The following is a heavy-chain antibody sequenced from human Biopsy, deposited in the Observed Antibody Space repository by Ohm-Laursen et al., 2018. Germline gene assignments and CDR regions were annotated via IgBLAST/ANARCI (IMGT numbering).Heavy chain of an antibody. V-gene: IGHV4-34*01. D-gene: IGHD2-15*01. J-gene: IGHJ2*01. CDR1: GGSWDFHY. CDR3: ARQDGGYCSGGSCLRSWYFDL. Sequence: TLSLTCTVNGGSWDFHYWSWVRQSPGKGLEWIGEINRSGTTNYNPSLKSRVTISIDRSKNQFSVSLSAVTAADTAVYYCARQDGGYCSGGSCLRSWYFDLWGRGTLVTVSS. CDR2: INRSGTT.